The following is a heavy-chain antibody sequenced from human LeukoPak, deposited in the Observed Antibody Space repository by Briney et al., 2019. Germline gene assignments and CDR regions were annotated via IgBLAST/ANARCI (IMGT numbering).Heavy chain of an antibody. Sequence: PGGSLRLSCAASGFTFSSYAMSWVRQAPGKGLEWVSAISGSGGSTYYADSVKGRFTISRDNSKNTLYLQMNSLRAEDTAVYYCARTEQIAARPPLDYWGQGTLVTVSS. CDR3: ARTEQIAARPPLDY. J-gene: IGHJ4*02. V-gene: IGHV3-23*01. CDR1: GFTFSSYA. CDR2: ISGSGGST. D-gene: IGHD6-6*01.